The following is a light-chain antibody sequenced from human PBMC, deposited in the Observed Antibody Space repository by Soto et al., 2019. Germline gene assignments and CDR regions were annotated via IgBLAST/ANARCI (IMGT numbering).Light chain of an antibody. Sequence: QSVLTQPPSASETPGQRVTISCSGSGTNIGKNYVYWYQQLPGTAPKLLIYSNNQRPSGVPARFSGSKSGTSASLAIMGVRSEDEADYYCAAWDDSLSCRVFGGGTKLAVL. CDR1: GTNIGKNY. CDR3: AAWDDSLSCRV. CDR2: SNN. V-gene: IGLV1-47*02. J-gene: IGLJ2*01.